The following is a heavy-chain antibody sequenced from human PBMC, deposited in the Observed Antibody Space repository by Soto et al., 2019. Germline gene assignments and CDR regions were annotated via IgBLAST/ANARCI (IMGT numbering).Heavy chain of an antibody. V-gene: IGHV2-5*01. D-gene: IGHD3-16*02. CDR1: GFSLSTSGVG. CDR3: AHSTYDYVWGSYRYGAYYFDY. J-gene: IGHJ4*02. CDR2: IYWNDDK. Sequence: QITLKESGPTLVKPTQTLTLTCTFSGFSLSTSGVGVGWIRQPPGKALEWLALIYWNDDKRYSPSLKSRLTITKDNSKNQVVLTMTNMDPVDTATYYCAHSTYDYVWGSYRYGAYYFDYWGQGTLVTVSS.